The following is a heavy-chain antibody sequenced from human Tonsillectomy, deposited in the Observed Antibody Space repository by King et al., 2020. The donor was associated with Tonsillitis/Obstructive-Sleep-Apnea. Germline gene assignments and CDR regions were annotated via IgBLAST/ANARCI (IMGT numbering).Heavy chain of an antibody. Sequence: EVQLVESGGGLVQPGRSLRLSCAASGFTFDDYAMHWVRQVPGKGLEWVSGISWNSGSIGYADSVKGRFTISRDNAKNSLYLQMNSLRAEDTALYYCAKDIVTYSYGYSGFDYWGQGTLVTVSS. D-gene: IGHD5-18*01. CDR1: GFTFDDYA. J-gene: IGHJ4*02. CDR3: AKDIVTYSYGYSGFDY. CDR2: ISWNSGSI. V-gene: IGHV3-9*01.